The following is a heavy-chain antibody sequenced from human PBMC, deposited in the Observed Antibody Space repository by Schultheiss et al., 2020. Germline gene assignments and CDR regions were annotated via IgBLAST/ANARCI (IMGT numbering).Heavy chain of an antibody. CDR3: ARDQSSHIVVVPAAPQGGWFDP. CDR2: IYYSGST. D-gene: IGHD2-2*01. V-gene: IGHV4-59*01. Sequence: SATLSLTCTVSGGSISSYYWSWIRQPPGKGLEWIGYIYYSGSTNYNPSLKSRVTISVDTSKNQFSLKLSSVTAADTAVYYCARDQSSHIVVVPAAPQGGWFDPWGQGTLVTGYS. J-gene: IGHJ5*02. CDR1: GGSISSYY.